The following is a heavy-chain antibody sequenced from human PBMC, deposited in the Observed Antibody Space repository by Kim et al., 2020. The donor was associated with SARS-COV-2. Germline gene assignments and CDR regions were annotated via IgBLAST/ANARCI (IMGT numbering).Heavy chain of an antibody. V-gene: IGHV3-23*01. J-gene: IGHJ4*02. CDR3: AKESDRYGPSYLYY. D-gene: IGHD5-18*01. Sequence: DSVKGRFTISREHSKNTLYLQMNSLRGEDKAVYYCAKESDRYGPSYLYYWGQGTLVTVSS.